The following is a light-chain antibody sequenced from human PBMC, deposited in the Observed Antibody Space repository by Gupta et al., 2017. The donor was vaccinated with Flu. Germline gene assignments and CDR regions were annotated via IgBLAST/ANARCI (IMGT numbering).Light chain of an antibody. CDR3: QHYYSSPYT. Sequence: SLGERATINCKSSQSILYSSNNKNYLTWYQQKPGQPPKLLIYWASIRASGVPDRFSGSGSGTDFTLTISSLQAEDVAVYYCQHYYSSPYTFGQGTKVEIK. CDR2: WAS. J-gene: IGKJ2*01. V-gene: IGKV4-1*01. CDR1: QSILYSSNNKNY.